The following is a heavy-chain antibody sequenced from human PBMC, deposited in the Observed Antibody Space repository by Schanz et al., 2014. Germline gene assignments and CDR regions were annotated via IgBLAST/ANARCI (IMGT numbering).Heavy chain of an antibody. J-gene: IGHJ5*02. V-gene: IGHV3-23*04. CDR3: ARAPPLVRGIAGWFGP. D-gene: IGHD3-10*01. CDR1: GFNFITFA. Sequence: EVHLVESGGGLVQPGGSLRLSCAASGFNFITFAMSWVRQAPGKGPEWVSEIGGDASRTYYADSGKGRFTISRDNSKATLSLKINSLRADATAVYYGARAPPLVRGIAGWFGPWGQGSLVTVSS. CDR2: IGGDASRT.